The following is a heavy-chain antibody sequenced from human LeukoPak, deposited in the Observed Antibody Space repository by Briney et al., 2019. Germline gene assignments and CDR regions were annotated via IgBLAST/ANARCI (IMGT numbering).Heavy chain of an antibody. CDR2: ISAYNGNT. Sequence: ASVKVSCKASGYTFSSYGISWVRQAPGQGLEWMGWISAYNGNTNYAQNLQGRVTMTTDTSTSTAYMELRSLRSDDTGVYYCARDLKRGYSSGRYSWGTGSSNDYWGQGTLVTVSS. CDR1: GYTFSSYG. J-gene: IGHJ4*02. D-gene: IGHD6-19*01. V-gene: IGHV1-18*01. CDR3: ARDLKRGYSSGRYSWGTGSSNDY.